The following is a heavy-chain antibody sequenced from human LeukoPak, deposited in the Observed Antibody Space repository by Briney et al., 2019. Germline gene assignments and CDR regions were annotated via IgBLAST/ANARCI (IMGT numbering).Heavy chain of an antibody. CDR1: GYTFTGYY. D-gene: IGHD2-2*01. CDR2: ISPNRGGT. V-gene: IGHV1-2*02. Sequence: ASVKVSCKASGYTFTGYYIHWVRQAPGQGLEWMGWISPNRGGTNYAQKFQGRVTVTRDTSISTVYMDLSGLRSDDTAMYYCARVRPCTTATCYRWFDPWGQGTLVTVSS. CDR3: ARVRPCTTATCYRWFDP. J-gene: IGHJ5*02.